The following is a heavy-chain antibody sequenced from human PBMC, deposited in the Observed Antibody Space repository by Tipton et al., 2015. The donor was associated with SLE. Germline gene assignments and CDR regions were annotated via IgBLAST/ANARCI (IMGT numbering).Heavy chain of an antibody. V-gene: IGHV3-7*03. CDR2: IKQDGSEK. Sequence: SLRLSCAASGFTFSSYWMSWVRQAPGKGLEWVANIKQDGSEKYYVDSVKGRFTISRDNAKNSLYLQMNSLRAEDTALYYCVKDRARYSSGWFDYWGQGTLVTVSS. D-gene: IGHD6-19*01. CDR3: VKDRARYSSGWFDY. J-gene: IGHJ5*01. CDR1: GFTFSSYW.